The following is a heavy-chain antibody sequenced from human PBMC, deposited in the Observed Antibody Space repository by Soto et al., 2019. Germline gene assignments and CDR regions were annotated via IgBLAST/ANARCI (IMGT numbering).Heavy chain of an antibody. CDR3: ARFGSRDGYNYDIAGNKCLDL. CDR1: GVSIISDDYY. V-gene: IGHV4-30-4*01. D-gene: IGHD5-12*01. J-gene: IGHJ5*02. Sequence: SETLSLTCTVSGVSIISDDYYWCWIRQPPGKGLEWIGYTHYSGSTYYNPSLKSRVIISLVTSKNQFSLQLTSVTAADTAVYYCARFGSRDGYNYDIAGNKCLDLWGQGTLVTVSS. CDR2: THYSGST.